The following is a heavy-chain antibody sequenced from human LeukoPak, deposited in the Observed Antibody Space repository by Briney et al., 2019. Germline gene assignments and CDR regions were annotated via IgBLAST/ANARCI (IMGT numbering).Heavy chain of an antibody. CDR1: GGSINSGSYY. Sequence: SETLSLTCTVSGGSINSGSYYWGWIRQPPGKGLEWIGSIYYSGSTYYNPSLKSRVTISVDTSRSQFSLKLSSVTAADTAVYYCARLPLTSGSYHYWGQGTLVTVSA. V-gene: IGHV4-39*01. D-gene: IGHD1-26*01. CDR2: IYYSGST. CDR3: ARLPLTSGSYHY. J-gene: IGHJ4*02.